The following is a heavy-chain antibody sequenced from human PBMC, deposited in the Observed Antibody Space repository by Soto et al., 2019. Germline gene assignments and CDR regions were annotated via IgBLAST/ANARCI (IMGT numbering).Heavy chain of an antibody. CDR3: ARDHRSGTYFPDY. Sequence: QVQLVESGGGVVQPGRSLRLSCVASGFTFSNHGMHWVRQAPGKGLEWVAVIWYDGGTKYYADSVKGRFTISRDNSKNTLYVQMNSLRAEDTAVYFCARDHRSGTYFPDYWGQGTLVTVSS. J-gene: IGHJ4*02. V-gene: IGHV3-33*01. D-gene: IGHD1-26*01. CDR2: IWYDGGTK. CDR1: GFTFSNHG.